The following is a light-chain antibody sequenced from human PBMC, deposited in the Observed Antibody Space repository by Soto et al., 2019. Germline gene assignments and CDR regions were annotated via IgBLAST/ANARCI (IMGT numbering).Light chain of an antibody. CDR1: QSGSGTY. CDR3: QQYGKSPLT. V-gene: IGKV3-20*01. CDR2: GAS. Sequence: EIVLTQSPGTLSLSPAERATLSCRASQSGSGTYLAWYQQKPGQAPRLLISGASRRATGIPDRFSGSGSGTDFTLTISSLEPEDFAVYYCQQYGKSPLTFGGGTKVDIK. J-gene: IGKJ4*01.